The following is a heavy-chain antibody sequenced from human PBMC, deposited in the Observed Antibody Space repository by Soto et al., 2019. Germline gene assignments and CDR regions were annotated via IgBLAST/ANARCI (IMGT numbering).Heavy chain of an antibody. J-gene: IGHJ4*02. CDR1: GYTFTSYY. Sequence: ASVKVSCKASGYTFTSYYMHWVRQAPGQGLEWMGIINPSGGSTSYAQKFQGRVTMTRDTSTSTVYMELSSLRSEDTAVYYCARDNSRFLESGVYDILTGYSDYWGQGTLVTVSS. CDR2: INPSGGST. V-gene: IGHV1-46*03. D-gene: IGHD3-9*01. CDR3: ARDNSRFLESGVYDILTGYSDY.